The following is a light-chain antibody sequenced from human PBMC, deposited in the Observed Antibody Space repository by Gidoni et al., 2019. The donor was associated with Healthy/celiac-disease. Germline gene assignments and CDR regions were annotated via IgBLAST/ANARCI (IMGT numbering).Light chain of an antibody. V-gene: IGKV3-20*01. CDR2: GAS. CDR1: QSVSSSY. CDR3: QQYGSSPQST. J-gene: IGKJ4*01. Sequence: EIVLTQSPGTLSLSPWERATLSCMASQSVSSSYLAWYKQKPGQAPRLLIYGASSRATGIPDRFSGSGYGTDFTLTISRLEHEDFAVYYCQQYGSSPQSTFGGGTKVEIK.